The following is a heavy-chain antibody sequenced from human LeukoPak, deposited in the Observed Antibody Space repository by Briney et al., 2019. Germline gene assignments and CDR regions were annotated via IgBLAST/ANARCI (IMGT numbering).Heavy chain of an antibody. J-gene: IGHJ4*02. D-gene: IGHD3-16*02. CDR3: AKGRLGELSSY. CDR1: GFTFSTYG. V-gene: IGHV3-30*18. CDR2: ISYDGSNK. Sequence: PGRSLRLSCAASGFTFSTYGMHWVRQAPGKGLEWVAVISYDGSNKYYADSVKGRFTISRDNSKNTLYLQMNSLRAEDTAVYYCAKGRLGELSSYWGQGTLVTVSS.